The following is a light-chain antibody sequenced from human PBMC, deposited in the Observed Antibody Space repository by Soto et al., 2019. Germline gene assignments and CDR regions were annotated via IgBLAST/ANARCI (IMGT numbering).Light chain of an antibody. J-gene: IGLJ2*01. CDR1: SSDIGAHNF. V-gene: IGLV2-14*01. CDR2: EVS. Sequence: HSALTQPASVSGSPGQSITISCTGTSSDIGAHNFVSWYQQHPGKAPKLIFYEVSNRPPGLSDRFSGSKSGTTASLTISGLQAEDEADYFCSSYTTNKTLLFGGGTKLTVL. CDR3: SSYTTNKTLL.